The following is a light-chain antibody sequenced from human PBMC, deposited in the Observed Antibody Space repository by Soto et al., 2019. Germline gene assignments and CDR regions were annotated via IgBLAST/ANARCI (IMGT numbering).Light chain of an antibody. V-gene: IGKV1-27*01. J-gene: IGKJ3*01. CDR1: QGIRNY. CDR2: AAS. Sequence: DIQMTQSPTSLSASVGDRVTITCRASQGIRNYVAWYQQIPGKAPKLLIYAASTLQSGVPSRFSGSGSGTDFAHTINGLQPEDVAAYSCQKYSSVPVFGPGTKVEIK. CDR3: QKYSSVPV.